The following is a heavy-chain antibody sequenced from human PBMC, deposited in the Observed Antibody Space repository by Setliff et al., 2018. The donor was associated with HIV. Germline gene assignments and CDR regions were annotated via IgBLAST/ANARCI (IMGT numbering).Heavy chain of an antibody. V-gene: IGHV4-59*11. CDR3: ARVFPHPYGNSWFDP. CDR1: GGSIGSHY. J-gene: IGHJ5*02. CDR2: FYNSGQT. Sequence: SETLSLTCIVSGGSIGSHYWSWIRQPPGKGLEWIGYFYNSGQTNSNPSLRGRVTMAVDTSKNQFSLKLNSVTAADTAIYYCARVFPHPYGNSWFDPWGQGTLVTVSS. D-gene: IGHD1-1*01.